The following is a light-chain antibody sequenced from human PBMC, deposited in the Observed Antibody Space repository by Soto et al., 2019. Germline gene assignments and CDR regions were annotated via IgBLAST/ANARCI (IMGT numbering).Light chain of an antibody. J-gene: IGKJ1*01. CDR2: SAS. CDR1: HSINIAL. CDR3: QQYVSSPWT. V-gene: IGKV3-20*01. Sequence: THSPGTLPGSPGPTGTLPSRASHSINIALAWSRQTPGQSPTRLIYSASSRAGCFPHTLSGSGCGTDFPLTLCRLVPGGFAVYYCQQYVSSPWTSGQGTKVDI.